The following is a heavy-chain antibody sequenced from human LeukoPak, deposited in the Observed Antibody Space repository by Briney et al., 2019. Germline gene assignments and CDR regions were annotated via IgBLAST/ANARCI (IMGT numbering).Heavy chain of an antibody. CDR3: LRDGYNGG. CDR1: GGNFSSFA. D-gene: IGHD5-24*01. CDR2: IIPILGIA. J-gene: IGHJ4*02. Sequence: ASVKVSCKASGGNFSSFAISWVRQAPGQGLEWMGRIIPILGIANYAQKFQGRVTITTDESTSTAYMELSSLRSEDTAVYFCLRDGYNGGWGQGTLVTVSS. V-gene: IGHV1-69*04.